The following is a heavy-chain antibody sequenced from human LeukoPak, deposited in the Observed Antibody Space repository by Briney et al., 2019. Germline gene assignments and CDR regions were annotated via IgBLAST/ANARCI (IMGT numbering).Heavy chain of an antibody. V-gene: IGHV3-30*03. CDR1: GFTFSTYG. Sequence: PGGSLRLSCAASGFTFSTYGTHWVRQAPGKGLEWVAVIAFDGKTTYYADSVKGRFTISRDDSKNTLYLQMNSLRPEDTAVYYCARGPGYGHYFDYWGQGALVTVSS. CDR2: IAFDGKTT. D-gene: IGHD5-12*01. CDR3: ARGPGYGHYFDY. J-gene: IGHJ4*02.